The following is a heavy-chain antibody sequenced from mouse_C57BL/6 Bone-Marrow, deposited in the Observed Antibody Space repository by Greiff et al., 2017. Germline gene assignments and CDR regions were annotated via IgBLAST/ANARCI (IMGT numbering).Heavy chain of an antibody. CDR3: TRYFDV. Sequence: EVQLQQSGAELVRPGASVKLSCTASGFNIKDDYMHWVKQRPEQGLEWIGWIDPENGDTEYASKFQGKATITAETSSNTAYLQRSSLTSEYTAVYCCTRYFDVWGTGTTVTVSS. CDR2: IDPENGDT. CDR1: GFNIKDDY. J-gene: IGHJ1*03. V-gene: IGHV14-4*01.